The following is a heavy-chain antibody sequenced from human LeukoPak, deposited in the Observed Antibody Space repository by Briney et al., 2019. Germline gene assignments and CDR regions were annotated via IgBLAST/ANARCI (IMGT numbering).Heavy chain of an antibody. CDR1: GGSISSGGYY. CDR3: ARAETLAVAGTSDVYYYYMDV. CDR2: IYYSGST. J-gene: IGHJ6*03. V-gene: IGHV4-31*03. Sequence: PSQTLSLTCTVSGGSISSGGYYWSWIRQHPGKGLEWIGYIYYSGSTYYNPSLKSRVTISVDTSKNQFSLKLSSVTAADTAVYYCARAETLAVAGTSDVYYYYMDVWGKGTTVTVSS. D-gene: IGHD6-19*01.